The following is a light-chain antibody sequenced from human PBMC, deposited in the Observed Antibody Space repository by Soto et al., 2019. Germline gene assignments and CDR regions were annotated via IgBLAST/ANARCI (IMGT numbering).Light chain of an antibody. CDR2: DVN. CDR1: SSDVGVYDF. J-gene: IGLJ2*01. V-gene: IGLV2-14*03. Sequence: QSALTQPASVSGSPGQSITISCAGTSSDVGVYDFVSWYQQHPGKAPKLLIYDVNNRPAGISNRFSGSKSGNTASLTISGLQAEDEADYYCCSYTTSTTRVFGGGTKLTVL. CDR3: CSYTTSTTRV.